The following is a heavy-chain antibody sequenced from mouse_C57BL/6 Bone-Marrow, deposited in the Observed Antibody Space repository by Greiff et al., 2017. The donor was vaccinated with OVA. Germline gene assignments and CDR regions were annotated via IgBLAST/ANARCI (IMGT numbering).Heavy chain of an antibody. J-gene: IGHJ4*01. D-gene: IGHD1-1*02. CDR3: ARGGCLYYYAMDY. CDR1: GYTFPDYY. Sequence: LQESGAELVRPGASVKLSCKASGYTFPDYYINWVKQRPGQGLEWIARIYPGSGNTYYNEKFKGKATLTAEKSSSTAYMQLSSLTSEDSAVYFCARGGCLYYYAMDYWGQGTSVTVSS. CDR2: IYPGSGNT. V-gene: IGHV1-76*01.